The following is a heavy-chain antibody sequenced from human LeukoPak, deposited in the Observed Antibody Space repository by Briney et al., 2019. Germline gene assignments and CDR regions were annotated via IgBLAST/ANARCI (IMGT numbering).Heavy chain of an antibody. V-gene: IGHV3-9*03. CDR2: IRWNSGST. Sequence: TGGSLRLSCAASGFTFDDYAMHWVRQAPGKGLEWVSGIRWNSGSTGYADSVKGRFTISRDNAKNSLYLQMNSLRAEDMALYYCAKDVSLGYCSGGSCSAHFDYWGQGTLVTVSS. CDR3: AKDVSLGYCSGGSCSAHFDY. J-gene: IGHJ4*02. CDR1: GFTFDDYA. D-gene: IGHD2-15*01.